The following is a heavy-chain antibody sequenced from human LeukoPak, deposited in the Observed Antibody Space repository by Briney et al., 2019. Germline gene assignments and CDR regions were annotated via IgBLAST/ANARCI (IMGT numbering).Heavy chain of an antibody. CDR3: ARDVGSDYGYPQLDY. V-gene: IGHV4-4*07. D-gene: IGHD3-10*01. CDR2: IYTSGST. J-gene: IGHJ4*01. Sequence: SEILSLTCTVSGGSISSYYWSWIRQPARKGLELIGRIYTSGSTNYNPSLKSRVTMSVDTSKNQFSLKLSSVTAADTAVYYCARDVGSDYGYPQLDYWGHGTLVTVSS. CDR1: GGSISSYY.